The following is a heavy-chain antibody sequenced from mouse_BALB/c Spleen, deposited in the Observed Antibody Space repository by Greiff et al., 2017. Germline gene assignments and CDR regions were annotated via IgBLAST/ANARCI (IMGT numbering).Heavy chain of an antibody. J-gene: IGHJ2*01. D-gene: IGHD1-1*01. CDR2: INPSNGGT. V-gene: IGHV1S81*02. CDR3: YVGYGSSYGDD. Sequence: QVQLQQPGAELVKPGASVTLSCKASGYTFTSYYMYWVKQRPGQGLEWIGGINPSNGGTNFNEKFKSKATLTVDKSSSTAYMQLSSLTSEDSAVYYSYVGYGSSYGDDWGEGTTLTVSS. CDR1: GYTFTSYY.